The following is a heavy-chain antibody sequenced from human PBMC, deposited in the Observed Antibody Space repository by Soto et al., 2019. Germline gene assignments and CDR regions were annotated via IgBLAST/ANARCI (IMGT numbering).Heavy chain of an antibody. CDR3: ARGGGVGVAGSAAFDM. CDR1: GYPVTAYY. CDR2: INPATGAA. Sequence: QLHLVQSGAVVKKPGASVTVSCSASGYPVTAYYMHWVRQAPGRGLEWMGGINPATGAAKYTQTFQGRVTMTRDTATSTVFMDLSGLTSADTAVFYCARGGGVGVAGSAAFDMWGQGTLVTVSS. D-gene: IGHD3-3*01. V-gene: IGHV1-2*02. J-gene: IGHJ3*02.